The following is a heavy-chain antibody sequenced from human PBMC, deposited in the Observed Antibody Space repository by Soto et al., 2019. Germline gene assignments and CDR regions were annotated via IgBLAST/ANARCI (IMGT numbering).Heavy chain of an antibody. CDR3: ARDASGSGGYFYFDY. V-gene: IGHV4-30-4*01. J-gene: IGHJ4*02. D-gene: IGHD1-26*01. Sequence: PSETLSLTCTVSGGSISSGDYYWSWIRQPPGKGLEWIGYIYYSGSTYYNPSLKSRVTISVDTSKNQFSLKLSSVTAADTAVYYCARDASGSGGYFYFDYWGQGTLVTVSS. CDR2: IYYSGST. CDR1: GGSISSGDYY.